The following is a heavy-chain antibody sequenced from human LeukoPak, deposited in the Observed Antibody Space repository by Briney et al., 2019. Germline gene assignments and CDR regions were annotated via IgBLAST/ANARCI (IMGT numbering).Heavy chain of an antibody. CDR1: GFTFSSYA. V-gene: IGHV3-23*01. Sequence: GGSLRLSCAASGFTFSSYAMSWARQAPGKGLEWVSAISGSGGSTYYADSVKGRFTISRDNSKNTLYLQMNSLRAEDTAVYYCAKVAAARVYYYDSSGYYFDYWGQGTLVTVSS. CDR3: AKVAAARVYYYDSSGYYFDY. J-gene: IGHJ4*02. D-gene: IGHD3-22*01. CDR2: ISGSGGST.